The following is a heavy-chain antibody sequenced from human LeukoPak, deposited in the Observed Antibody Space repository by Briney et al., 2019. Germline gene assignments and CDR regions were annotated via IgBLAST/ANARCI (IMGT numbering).Heavy chain of an antibody. D-gene: IGHD1-26*01. CDR1: GFTFSSYA. CDR3: ARIEWERLGRAFDI. J-gene: IGHJ3*02. CDR2: ISGSGGST. Sequence: GGSLRLSCAASGFTFSSYAMSWVRQAPGKGLEWVSAISGSGGSTYYADSVKGRFIISRDNSKNTLYLQMNSLRAEDMAVYYCARIEWERLGRAFDIWGQGTMVTVSS. V-gene: IGHV3-23*01.